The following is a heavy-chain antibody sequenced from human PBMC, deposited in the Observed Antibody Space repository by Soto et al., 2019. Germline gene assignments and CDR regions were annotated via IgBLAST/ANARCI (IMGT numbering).Heavy chain of an antibody. CDR3: AREARGYSGYDWGSSFDY. CDR1: GGTFSSYT. J-gene: IGHJ4*02. D-gene: IGHD5-12*01. CDR2: ITPILGIA. Sequence: QVQLVQSGAEVKKPGSSVKVSCKASGGTFSSYTISWVRQAPGQRLEWMGRITPILGIANYAQRFQGRVTLTADKSTSTAYMELSSLRSEDTAVYYCAREARGYSGYDWGSSFDYWGQGTLVTVSS. V-gene: IGHV1-69*02.